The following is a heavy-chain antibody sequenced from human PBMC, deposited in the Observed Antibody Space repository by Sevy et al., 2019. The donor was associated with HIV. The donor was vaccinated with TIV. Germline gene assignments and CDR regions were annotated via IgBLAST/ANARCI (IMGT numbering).Heavy chain of an antibody. Sequence: GGSLRLSCAASGFTFSSYSMNWVRQAPGKGLEWVSSISSSSSYIYSADSVKGRFTISRDNAKNSLYLQMNSLRAEDTAVYYCARDCSARPEQQLAIDYWGQGTLVTVSS. CDR2: ISSSSSYI. CDR1: GFTFSSYS. V-gene: IGHV3-21*01. J-gene: IGHJ4*02. CDR3: ARDCSARPEQQLAIDY. D-gene: IGHD6-13*01.